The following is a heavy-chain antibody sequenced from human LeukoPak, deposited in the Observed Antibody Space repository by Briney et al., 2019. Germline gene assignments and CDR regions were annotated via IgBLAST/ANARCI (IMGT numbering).Heavy chain of an antibody. CDR2: IIPILGIA. D-gene: IGHD4-11*01. CDR3: ARETTVFPFDY. Sequence: SVKVSCKASGYTFTSYGISWVRQAPGQGLEWMGRIIPILGIANYAQKFQGRVTITADKSTSTAYMELSSLRSEDTAVYYCARETTVFPFDYWGQGTLVTVSS. J-gene: IGHJ4*02. CDR1: GYTFTSYG. V-gene: IGHV1-69*04.